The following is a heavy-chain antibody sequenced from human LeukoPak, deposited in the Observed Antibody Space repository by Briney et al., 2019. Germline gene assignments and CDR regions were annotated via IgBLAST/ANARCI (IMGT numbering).Heavy chain of an antibody. Sequence: ASVKVSCKVVGDAFSDTYIHWVRQAPGHGLEWMGWISTDSGATKYAQRFQGRVTLTRDTSIGTAYMELRSLKFEDTAIYYCARGQGWLAPFEFWGQGSLVSVSP. D-gene: IGHD6-19*01. CDR3: ARGQGWLAPFEF. J-gene: IGHJ4*02. CDR2: ISTDSGAT. CDR1: GDAFSDTY. V-gene: IGHV1-2*02.